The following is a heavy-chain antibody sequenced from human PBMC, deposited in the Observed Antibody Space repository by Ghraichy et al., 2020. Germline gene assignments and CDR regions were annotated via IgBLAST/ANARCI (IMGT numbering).Heavy chain of an antibody. Sequence: GGSLRLSCAASGFTFSSYSMNWVRQAPGKGLEWVSSISSSSSYIYYADSVKGRFTISRDNAKNSLYLQMNSLRAEDTAVYYCARDFQYYYDSSGYLGDAFDIWGQGTMVTVSS. CDR1: GFTFSSYS. CDR3: ARDFQYYYDSSGYLGDAFDI. CDR2: ISSSSSYI. D-gene: IGHD3-22*01. J-gene: IGHJ3*02. V-gene: IGHV3-21*01.